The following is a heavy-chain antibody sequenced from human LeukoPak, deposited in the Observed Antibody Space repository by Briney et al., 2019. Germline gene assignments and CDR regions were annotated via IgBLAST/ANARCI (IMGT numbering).Heavy chain of an antibody. D-gene: IGHD3-16*02. CDR1: GYTLTELS. J-gene: IGHJ3*02. Sequence: ASVKVSCKXSGYTLTELSMHWVRQAPGKGLEWMGGFDPEDGETIYSQKFQGRVTMTEDTSTDTAYMELSSLRSEDTAVYYCATDETQGNDYVWGSYRYNAFDIWGQGTMVTVSS. CDR2: FDPEDGET. CDR3: ATDETQGNDYVWGSYRYNAFDI. V-gene: IGHV1-24*01.